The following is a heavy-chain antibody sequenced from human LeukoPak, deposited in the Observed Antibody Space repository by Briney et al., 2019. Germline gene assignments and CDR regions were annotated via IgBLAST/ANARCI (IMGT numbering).Heavy chain of an antibody. V-gene: IGHV1-69*13. D-gene: IGHD6-19*01. CDR2: IIPIFGTA. J-gene: IGHJ3*02. Sequence: GASVKVSCKASGGTFSSYAISWVRQAPGQGLEWMGGIIPIFGTANYAQKFQGRVTITADESTSTAYMELSSLRSEDTAVYYCARDIAVAGTIRDAFDIWGQGTMVTVSS. CDR3: ARDIAVAGTIRDAFDI. CDR1: GGTFSSYA.